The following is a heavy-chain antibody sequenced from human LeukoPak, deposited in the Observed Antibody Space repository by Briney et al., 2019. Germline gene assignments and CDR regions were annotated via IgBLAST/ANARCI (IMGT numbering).Heavy chain of an antibody. J-gene: IGHJ6*03. CDR2: IRGSGGST. CDR1: GFTFIVFG. CDR3: AKASRFGYSYGPREYFYYIDV. D-gene: IGHD5-18*01. Sequence: AGGSLGVSCAAPGFTFIVFGMSSVRQAPGEGLEWVSPIRGSGGSTDYADSVKGRFTISRDNSKNTLYLQMKTLRAEDTAVYYCAKASRFGYSYGPREYFYYIDVWGKGTTVTISS. V-gene: IGHV3-23*01.